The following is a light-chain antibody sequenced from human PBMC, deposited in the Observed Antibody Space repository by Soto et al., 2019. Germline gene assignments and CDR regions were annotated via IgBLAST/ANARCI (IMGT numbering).Light chain of an antibody. CDR1: SSDVGGFDH. CDR3: NSFTTTNTYV. V-gene: IGLV2-14*03. Sequence: QSALTQPASVSGSPGQSITISCTGASSDVGGFDHVSWYQQHPGKVPRLLIYDVSSRPSGVSDRFSGSKSGNTASLTISGLQAEDAADYYCNSFTTTNTYVFGTWTKLTVL. J-gene: IGLJ1*01. CDR2: DVS.